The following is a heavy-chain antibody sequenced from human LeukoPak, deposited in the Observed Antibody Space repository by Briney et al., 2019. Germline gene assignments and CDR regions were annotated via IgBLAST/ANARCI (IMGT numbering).Heavy chain of an antibody. CDR3: ARYRYGGTFVP. J-gene: IGHJ5*02. V-gene: IGHV4-34*01. CDR1: VGSFIGSY. CDR2: INHSGSI. D-gene: IGHD4-23*01. Sequence: SEGLSLTCVVYVGSFIGSYWSWIRQPPERGLGWIGEINHSGSINYNPSLRSRVPISVDTSKNRFSLKLSSVTAADTAEYYCARYRYGGTFVPWGQGTLVTVPS.